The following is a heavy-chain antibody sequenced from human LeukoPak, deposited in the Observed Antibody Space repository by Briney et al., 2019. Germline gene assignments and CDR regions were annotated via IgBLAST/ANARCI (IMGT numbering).Heavy chain of an antibody. V-gene: IGHV4-59*08. CDR3: AALWKGQDYHGMDV. CDR2: IYYSGST. J-gene: IGHJ6*02. Sequence: SETLSLTCTVSGGSISSYYWSWIRRPPGKGLEWIGYIYYSGSTNYNPSLKSRVTISVDTSKNQFSLKLSSVTAADTAVYYCAALWKGQDYHGMDVWGQGTTVTVSS. CDR1: GGSISSYY. D-gene: IGHD3-3*01.